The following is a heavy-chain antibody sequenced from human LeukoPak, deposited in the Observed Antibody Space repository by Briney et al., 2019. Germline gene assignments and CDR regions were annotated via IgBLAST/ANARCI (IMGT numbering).Heavy chain of an antibody. J-gene: IGHJ3*02. Sequence: GSLRLSCAASGFTVGSNYMSWVRQASGKGPEWVSVIYSGGSTYYANSVRGRFTISRDNSKNTLYLQMNSLRAEDTAVYYCARDSRDGYSHDAFDIWGQGTMVIVSS. D-gene: IGHD5-24*01. CDR1: GFTVGSNY. V-gene: IGHV3-53*01. CDR2: IYSGGST. CDR3: ARDSRDGYSHDAFDI.